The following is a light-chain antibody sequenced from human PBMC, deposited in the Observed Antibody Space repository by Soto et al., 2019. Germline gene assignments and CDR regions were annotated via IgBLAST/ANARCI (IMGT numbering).Light chain of an antibody. J-gene: IGKJ5*01. Sequence: DIVLTQSPATLSLSPGDRVTLSCRASQTVGKYLSWYQHSPGQGPRLLVYDASNRATGVPARFSGSGSETDFTLTISSLEPADFAVYYCQQRLHWPITFGQGTRLDIK. V-gene: IGKV3-11*01. CDR1: QTVGKY. CDR2: DAS. CDR3: QQRLHWPIT.